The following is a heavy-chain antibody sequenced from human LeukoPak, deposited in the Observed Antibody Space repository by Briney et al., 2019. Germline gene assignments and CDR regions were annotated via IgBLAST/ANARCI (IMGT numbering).Heavy chain of an antibody. CDR1: GYTFTSYD. Sequence: ASVKVSCKASGYTFTSYDINWVRQATGQGLEWMGRMSPNSGNTGYAQKFQGRVTMTRNTSISTAYMELSSLRSEDTAVYYCARGKHRPPYSSGCLGYWGQGTLVTVSS. J-gene: IGHJ4*02. CDR3: ARGKHRPPYSSGCLGY. V-gene: IGHV1-8*01. D-gene: IGHD6-19*01. CDR2: MSPNSGNT.